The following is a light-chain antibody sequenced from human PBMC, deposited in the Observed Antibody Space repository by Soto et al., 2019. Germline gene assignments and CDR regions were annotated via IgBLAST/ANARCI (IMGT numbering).Light chain of an antibody. CDR2: EVS. CDR3: SSYAGSNNLVV. V-gene: IGLV2-8*01. J-gene: IGLJ2*01. CDR1: SSDVGGYNY. Sequence: QSALTQPPSASGSPGQSATISCTGTSSDVGGYNYVSWYQQHPGKAPKLMIYEVSKRPSGVPDRFSGSKSGNTASLTVSGLQDEDEADYYCSSYAGSNNLVVFGGGTKLTVL.